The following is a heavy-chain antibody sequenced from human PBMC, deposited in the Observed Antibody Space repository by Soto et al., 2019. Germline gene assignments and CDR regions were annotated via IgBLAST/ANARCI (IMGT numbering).Heavy chain of an antibody. V-gene: IGHV4-30-4*01. CDR1: GGSISSGDYY. CDR2: IYYSGST. D-gene: IGHD3-22*01. Sequence: SETLSLTCTVSGGSISSGDYYWSWIRQPPGEGLEWIGYIYYSGSTYYNPSLKSRVTISVDTSKNQFSLKLSSVTAADTAVYYCASYDSSGYYFDYWGQGTLVTVSS. J-gene: IGHJ4*02. CDR3: ASYDSSGYYFDY.